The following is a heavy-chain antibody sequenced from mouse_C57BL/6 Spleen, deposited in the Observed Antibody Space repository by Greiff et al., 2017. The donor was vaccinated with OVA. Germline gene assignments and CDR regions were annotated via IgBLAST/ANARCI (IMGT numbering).Heavy chain of an antibody. V-gene: IGHV3-6*01. CDR2: ISYDGSN. CDR3: ARDEGTCPYAMDY. J-gene: IGHJ4*01. CDR1: GYSITSGYY. Sequence: VQLKQSGPGLVKPSQSLSLTCSVTGYSITSGYYWNWIRQFPGNKLEWMGYISYDGSNNYNPSLKNRISITRDTSKNQFFLKLNSVTTEDTATYYCARDEGTCPYAMDYWGQGTSVTVSS.